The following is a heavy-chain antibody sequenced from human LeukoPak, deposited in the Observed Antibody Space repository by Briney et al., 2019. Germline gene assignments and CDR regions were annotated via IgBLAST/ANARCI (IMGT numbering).Heavy chain of an antibody. CDR2: ISSSGSYI. D-gene: IGHD2-21*02. Sequence: GGSPRLSCAASGFTFSNYRMNWVRQAPGKGLEWVSSISSSGSYINYADSVKGRFAISRDNTKNSLYLQMNSLRAEDTAVYYCARLKVVVTATLGYYYYGMDVWGQGTTVTVSS. J-gene: IGHJ6*02. CDR1: GFTFSNYR. CDR3: ARLKVVVTATLGYYYYGMDV. V-gene: IGHV3-21*01.